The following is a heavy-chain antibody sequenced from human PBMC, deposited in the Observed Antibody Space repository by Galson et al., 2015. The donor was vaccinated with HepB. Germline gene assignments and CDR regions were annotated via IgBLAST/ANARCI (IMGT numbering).Heavy chain of an antibody. CDR3: ARGSGQGSFDV. Sequence: SLRLSCAASGFTFSDFGFNWVRQPPGEGLEWVAAVSSDEKRRFYGDSVKGRFTISRDNSKDTVFLETSSLRVDDTAVYYCARGSGQGSFDVWGPGTVVIVSS. CDR1: GFTFSDFG. D-gene: IGHD3-10*01. V-gene: IGHV3-33*01. CDR2: VSSDEKRR. J-gene: IGHJ3*01.